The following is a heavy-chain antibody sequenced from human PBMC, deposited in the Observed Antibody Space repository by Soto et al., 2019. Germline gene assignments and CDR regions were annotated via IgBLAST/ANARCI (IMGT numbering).Heavy chain of an antibody. CDR2: ISGSGGST. CDR1: GFTFSSYA. V-gene: IGHV3-23*01. Sequence: PGGSLRLSCAASGFTFSSYAMSWVRQAPGKGLEWVSAISGSGGSTYYADSVKGRFTISRDNSKNTLYLLMNSLRAEDTAVYYCAKTTTGVYALYGMDVWGQGTTVTVSS. J-gene: IGHJ6*01. CDR3: AKTTTGVYALYGMDV. D-gene: IGHD2-8*01.